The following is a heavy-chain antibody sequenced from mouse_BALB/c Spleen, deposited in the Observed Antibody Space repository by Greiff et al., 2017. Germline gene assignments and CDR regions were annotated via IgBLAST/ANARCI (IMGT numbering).Heavy chain of an antibody. V-gene: IGHV2-2*02. CDR1: GFSLTSYG. J-gene: IGHJ4*01. D-gene: IGHD2-14*01. CDR3: ARKGYDDYAIDY. Sequence: VQLQQSGPGLVQPSQSLSITCTVSGFSLTSYGVHWVRQSPGKGLEWLGVIWSGGSTDYNAAFISRLSISKNNSKSQVFFKMNSLQANDTAIYCCARKGYDDYAIDYWGQGTSVTVSS. CDR2: IWSGGST.